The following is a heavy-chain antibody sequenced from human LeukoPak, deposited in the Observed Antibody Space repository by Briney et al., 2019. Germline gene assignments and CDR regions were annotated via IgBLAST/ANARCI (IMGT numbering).Heavy chain of an antibody. CDR1: GGSISSYY. D-gene: IGHD6-13*01. CDR3: ARHGGRAAAGWGDNWFDP. J-gene: IGHJ5*02. Sequence: PSETLSLTGTVSGGSISSYYWSWIRQPPGKGLEWIGYIYHSGSSNHNPSLKSRVTISVDTSKKQFSLKLSSVTAADTAVYYCARHGGRAAAGWGDNWFDPWGQGTLVTVSS. V-gene: IGHV4-59*08. CDR2: IYHSGSS.